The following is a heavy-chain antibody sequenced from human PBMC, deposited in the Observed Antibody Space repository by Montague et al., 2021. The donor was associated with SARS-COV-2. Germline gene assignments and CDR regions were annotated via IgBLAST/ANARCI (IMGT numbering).Heavy chain of an antibody. CDR1: GGSFAGSS. V-gene: IGHV4-34*01. Sequence: SETLSLTCSVGGSFAGSSYNWLRQTPGKGLEWIGEIYYSGATDYNPPLKGRVTISADTSKNEFSLGLRSVSAADTAIYYCARGTKPYYDLWLWGQGTLVTVSS. CDR3: ARGTKPYYDLWL. D-gene: IGHD3-3*01. CDR2: IYYSGAT. J-gene: IGHJ4*02.